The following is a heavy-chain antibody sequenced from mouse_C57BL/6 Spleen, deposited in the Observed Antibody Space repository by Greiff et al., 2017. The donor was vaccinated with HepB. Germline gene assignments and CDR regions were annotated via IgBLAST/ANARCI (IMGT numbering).Heavy chain of an antibody. Sequence: EVQLQESGGDLVKPGGSLKLSCAASGFTFSSYGMSWVRQTPDKRLEWVATISSGGSYTYYPDSVKGRFTISRDNAKNTLYLQMSSLKSEDTAMYYCARHHYYAMDYWGQGTSVTVSS. CDR2: ISSGGSYT. V-gene: IGHV5-6*01. CDR3: ARHHYYAMDY. J-gene: IGHJ4*01. CDR1: GFTFSSYG.